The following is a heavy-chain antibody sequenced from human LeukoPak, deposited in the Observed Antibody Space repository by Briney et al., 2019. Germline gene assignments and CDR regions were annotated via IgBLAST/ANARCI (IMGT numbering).Heavy chain of an antibody. CDR1: GFTFSTYW. D-gene: IGHD1-26*01. CDR3: AKYSGSYFGWAAIDY. Sequence: TGGSLRLSCAASGFTFSTYWMHWVRQAPGKGLEWVSAISGSGGSTYYADSVKGRFTISRDNSKNTLYLRMNSLRAEDTAVYYCAKYSGSYFGWAAIDYWGQGTLVTVSS. J-gene: IGHJ4*02. V-gene: IGHV3-23*01. CDR2: ISGSGGST.